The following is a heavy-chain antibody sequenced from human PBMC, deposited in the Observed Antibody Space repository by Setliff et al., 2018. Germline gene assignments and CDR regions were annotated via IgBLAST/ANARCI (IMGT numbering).Heavy chain of an antibody. CDR1: GFTFSSYA. J-gene: IGHJ4*02. Sequence: HPGGSLRLSCAASGFTFSSYAMSWVRQAPGKGLEWVSASSGSGGSTYYADSVKGRFTISRDNSKNTLYLQMNSLRAEDTAVYYCAKSHTGYYYDSSGGCYWGQGTLVTVSS. D-gene: IGHD3-22*01. CDR3: AKSHTGYYYDSSGGCY. V-gene: IGHV3-23*01. CDR2: SSGSGGST.